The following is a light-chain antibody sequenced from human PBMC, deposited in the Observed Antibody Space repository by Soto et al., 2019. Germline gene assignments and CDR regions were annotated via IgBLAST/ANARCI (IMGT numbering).Light chain of an antibody. J-gene: IGLJ3*02. CDR1: SSNIGRDT. V-gene: IGLV1-44*01. CDR3: AVWDGSLNGWV. Sequence: QSVLTQPPSASGTPGQRVTISCSGGSSNIGRDTVNWYQHFPGTAPKVLIYSNNQRPSGVPDRVSGSKSGTSASLAISGRQSEDEADYYCAVWDGSLNGWVFGGGTKLTVL. CDR2: SNN.